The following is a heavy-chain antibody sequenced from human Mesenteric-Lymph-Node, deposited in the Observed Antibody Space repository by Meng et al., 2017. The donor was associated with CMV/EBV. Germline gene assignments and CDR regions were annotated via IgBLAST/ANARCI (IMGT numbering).Heavy chain of an antibody. D-gene: IGHD6-13*01. CDR1: GFSFSTFG. V-gene: IGHV3-30*02. J-gene: IGHJ4*02. CDR3: AKEEGSHSSWPQNFFDH. Sequence: GESLKISCAASGFSFSTFGMHWVRQAPGKGLEWVSFIRYDGSGKYYGDSVKGRFTISRDNSKNTLYLQMNSLRTEDTAVYYCAKEEGSHSSWPQNFFDHWGQGSPVTVSS. CDR2: IRYDGSGK.